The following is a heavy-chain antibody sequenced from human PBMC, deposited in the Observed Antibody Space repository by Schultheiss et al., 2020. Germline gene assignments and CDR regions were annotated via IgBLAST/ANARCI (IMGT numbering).Heavy chain of an antibody. D-gene: IGHD6-19*01. V-gene: IGHV3-7*03. Sequence: GGSLRLSCAASGFTFSSYAMHWVRQAPGKGLEWVANIKQDGSEKYYVDSVKGRFTISRDNAKNSLYLQMNSLRAEDTAVYYCTTVPARLVLYGWGQGTLVTVSS. CDR1: GFTFSSYA. CDR2: IKQDGSEK. J-gene: IGHJ4*02. CDR3: TTVPARLVLYG.